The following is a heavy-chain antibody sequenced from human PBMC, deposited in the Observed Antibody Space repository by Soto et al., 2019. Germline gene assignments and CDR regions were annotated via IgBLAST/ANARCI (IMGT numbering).Heavy chain of an antibody. CDR1: GSTFNSYT. CDR2: INVGNGNT. V-gene: IGHV1-3*05. J-gene: IGHJ4*02. CDR3: ARAYYGDSLTD. D-gene: IGHD4-17*01. Sequence: QAQLVQSGAEEKKPAASVKVSCKASGSTFNSYTMHWVRQAPGQSLEWMGWINVGNGNTKYSRRFQGRVTITSHTTASTAYLGLSCLRSEDTGVYFCARAYYGDSLTDWGQGTLVTVSS.